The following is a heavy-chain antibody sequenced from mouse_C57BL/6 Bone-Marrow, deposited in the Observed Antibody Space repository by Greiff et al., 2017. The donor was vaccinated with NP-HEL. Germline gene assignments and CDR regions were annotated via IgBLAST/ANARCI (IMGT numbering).Heavy chain of an antibody. CDR2: IDPSDSYT. CDR1: GYTFTSYW. D-gene: IGHD1-1*01. V-gene: IGHV1-59*01. Sequence: QVQLQQPGAELVRPGTSVKLSCKASGYTFTSYWMHWVKQRPGQGLEWIGVIDPSDSYTNYNQKFKGKATLTVDTSSSTAYMQLSSLTSEDSAVYYCAHPHYYGSSPWFAYWGQGTLVTVSA. CDR3: AHPHYYGSSPWFAY. J-gene: IGHJ3*01.